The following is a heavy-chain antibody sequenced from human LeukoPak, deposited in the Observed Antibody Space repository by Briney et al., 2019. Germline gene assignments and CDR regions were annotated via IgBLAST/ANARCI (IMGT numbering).Heavy chain of an antibody. D-gene: IGHD1-26*01. V-gene: IGHV1-69*04. CDR1: GGTFSSYA. CDR3: ARVRELTLDY. Sequence: SVKVSCKASGGTFSSYAISWVRQAPGQGLEWMGRIIPILGIANYAQKLQGRATMTTDTSTSTAYMELRSLRSDDTAVYYCARVRELTLDYWGQGTLVTVSS. CDR2: IIPILGIA. J-gene: IGHJ4*02.